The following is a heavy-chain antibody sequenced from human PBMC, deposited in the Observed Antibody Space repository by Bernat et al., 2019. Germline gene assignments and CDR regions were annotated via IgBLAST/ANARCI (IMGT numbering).Heavy chain of an antibody. Sequence: QLQLQESGPGLVKPSETLSLTCTVSGGSISSSSYYWGWIRQPPGKGLEWIVSIYYSGSTYYNPSLKSRVTISVDTSKNQFSLKLSSVTAADTAVYYCARHRAGVRYYFDYWGQGTLVTVSS. D-gene: IGHD2-21*01. CDR3: ARHRAGVRYYFDY. CDR1: GGSISSSSYY. J-gene: IGHJ4*02. V-gene: IGHV4-39*01. CDR2: IYYSGST.